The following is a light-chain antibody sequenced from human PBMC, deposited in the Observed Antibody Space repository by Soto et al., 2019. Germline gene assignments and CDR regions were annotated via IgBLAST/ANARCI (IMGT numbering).Light chain of an antibody. CDR3: CSYAGSDTFKV. Sequence: QSVLTQPSSVSGSPGQSVTISCAGTNSDVGGYDSVSWYQQHPGKAPKFMIYDVSRRPSGVPDRFSGSKSGNTASLTISGLQAEDEADYSCCSYAGSDTFKVFGGGTKVTVL. CDR2: DVS. CDR1: NSDVGGYDS. V-gene: IGLV2-11*01. J-gene: IGLJ3*02.